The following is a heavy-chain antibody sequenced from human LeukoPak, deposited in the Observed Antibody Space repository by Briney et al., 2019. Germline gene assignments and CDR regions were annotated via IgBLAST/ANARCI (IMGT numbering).Heavy chain of an antibody. Sequence: SETLSLTCAVYGGSFSGYYWSWIRQPPGKGLEWIGEINHSGSTNYNPSLKSRVTISVDTSKNQFSLKLSSVTAADTAVYYCAGGQTYYYGSGSYWSSYYYYCMDVWGKGTTVTISS. CDR2: INHSGST. CDR1: GGSFSGYY. CDR3: AGGQTYYYGSGSYWSSYYYYCMDV. J-gene: IGHJ6*03. V-gene: IGHV4-34*01. D-gene: IGHD3-10*01.